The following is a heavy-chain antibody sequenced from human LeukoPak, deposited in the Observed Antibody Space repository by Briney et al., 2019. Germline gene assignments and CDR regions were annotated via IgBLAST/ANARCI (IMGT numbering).Heavy chain of an antibody. CDR1: GYTFTDYY. CDR3: AGDKEGSYYYYYTMDV. Sequence: GASVKVSCKASGYTFTDYYIHWVRQAPGQGLEWMGRINPNSGGTNYAQKFQGRVTMTRDTSISTAYMEPSRLRSDDTAVYYCAGDKEGSYYYYYTMDVWGQGTTVTVSS. V-gene: IGHV1-2*06. D-gene: IGHD3-10*01. J-gene: IGHJ6*02. CDR2: INPNSGGT.